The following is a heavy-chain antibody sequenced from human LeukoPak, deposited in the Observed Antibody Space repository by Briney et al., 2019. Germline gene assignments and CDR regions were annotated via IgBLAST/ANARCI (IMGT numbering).Heavy chain of an antibody. CDR2: INPNSGGT. CDR3: ARDGVDLAVAGTNYYYYYLDV. V-gene: IGHV1-2*02. Sequence: ASVKVSCKASGYTFTGYYMHWVRQAPGQGLEWMGWINPNSGGTNYAQKFQGRVTMTRDTSISTAYMELSRLRSDDTAVYYCARDGVDLAVAGTNYYYYYLDVWGKGTTVTVSS. D-gene: IGHD6-19*01. J-gene: IGHJ6*03. CDR1: GYTFTGYY.